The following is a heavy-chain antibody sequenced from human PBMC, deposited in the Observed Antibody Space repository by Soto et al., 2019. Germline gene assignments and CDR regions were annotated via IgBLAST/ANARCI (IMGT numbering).Heavy chain of an antibody. Sequence: SVKVSCKASGGTFSSYAISWVRQAPGQGLEWMGGIIPIFGTANYAQKFQGRVTITADESTSTAYMELSSLRSEDTAVYYCASLGHERGYSYGDYWGQGTLVTVSS. CDR2: IIPIFGTA. J-gene: IGHJ4*02. CDR3: ASLGHERGYSYGDY. CDR1: GGTFSSYA. D-gene: IGHD5-18*01. V-gene: IGHV1-69*13.